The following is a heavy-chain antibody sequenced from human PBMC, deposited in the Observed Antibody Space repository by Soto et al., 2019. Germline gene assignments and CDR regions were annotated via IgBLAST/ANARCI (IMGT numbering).Heavy chain of an antibody. D-gene: IGHD5-12*01. CDR1: GGSISTSRSY. V-gene: IGHV4-39*07. Sequence: SETLSLTCNVSGGSISTSRSYWAWIRQPPGKGLEWLANIFYSGSTYYNPSLASRVTISVDTSRNQFSLKLSSVTAADTAVYYCARTYSGYYFDYWGQGTLVTVSS. CDR2: IFYSGST. J-gene: IGHJ4*02. CDR3: ARTYSGYYFDY.